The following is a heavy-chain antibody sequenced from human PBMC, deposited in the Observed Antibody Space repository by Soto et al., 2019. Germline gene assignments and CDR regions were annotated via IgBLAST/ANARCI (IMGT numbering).Heavy chain of an antibody. D-gene: IGHD7-27*01. J-gene: IGHJ5*01. Sequence: EVQLVESGGGLVQPGGSLRLSCAAPGFTFSSYWMHCVRQAPGKELVWVSRIKSDGSSILYADSVKGRFTISRDNGKNTLYQQMNGLRVDNTAVYYCARCSLGSSGEVKGHDSCGQRNLVTVSS. CDR1: GFTFSSYW. CDR3: ARCSLGSSGEVKGHDS. CDR2: IKSDGSSI. V-gene: IGHV3-74*01.